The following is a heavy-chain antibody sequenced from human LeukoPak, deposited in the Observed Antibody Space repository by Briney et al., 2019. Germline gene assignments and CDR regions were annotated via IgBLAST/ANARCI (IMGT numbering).Heavy chain of an antibody. J-gene: IGHJ5*02. CDR3: ARHLKHSSSYNWFDP. CDR1: GGSISSSSYC. D-gene: IGHD6-13*01. CDR2: IYYSGST. V-gene: IGHV4-39*01. Sequence: SETLSLTCTVSGGSISSSSYCWGWIRQPPGKGLEWIGSIYYSGSTYYNPSLKSRVTISVDTSKNQFSLKLSSVTAADTAVYYCARHLKHSSSYNWFDPWGQGTLVTVSS.